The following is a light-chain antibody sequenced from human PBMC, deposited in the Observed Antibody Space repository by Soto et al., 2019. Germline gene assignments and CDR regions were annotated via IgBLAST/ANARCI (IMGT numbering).Light chain of an antibody. CDR3: QQYGSSLFT. CDR1: QSVSTSY. V-gene: IGKV3-20*01. J-gene: IGKJ3*01. Sequence: IVLTLSAGTLSVSPGERATRSCRASQSVSTSYLAWYQQKPGQAPRLLIYGASSRATGIPDRFSGSGSGTDFTLTISRLEPEDFAVYYCQQYGSSLFTFGPGTRWIS. CDR2: GAS.